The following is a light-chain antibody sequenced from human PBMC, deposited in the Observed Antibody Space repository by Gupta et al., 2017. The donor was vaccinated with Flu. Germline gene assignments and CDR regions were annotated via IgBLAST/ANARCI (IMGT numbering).Light chain of an antibody. CDR2: KAS. J-gene: IGKJ4*01. Sequence: DIQMTQSPSTLSASVGDRVTITCRASQSISSWLAWYQQKPGKAPKLLIYKASSLESGVPSRFSGSGSGTEFTLTISSLQPDDLAAYYCQQYEAYPLTFGGGTNVEIK. CDR3: QQYEAYPLT. CDR1: QSISSW. V-gene: IGKV1-5*03.